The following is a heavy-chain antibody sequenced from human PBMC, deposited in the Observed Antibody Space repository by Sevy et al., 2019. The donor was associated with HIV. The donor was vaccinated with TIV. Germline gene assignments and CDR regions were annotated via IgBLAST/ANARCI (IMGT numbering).Heavy chain of an antibody. Sequence: GGSLRLSCAASGFTFSSYGMHWVRQAPGKGLEWVAVISYDGSNKYYADSVKGRFTISRDNSKNTLCLQMNSLRAEDTAVYYCAKGGRYYYDSSGYYYEHYFDYWGQGTLVTVSS. J-gene: IGHJ4*02. CDR2: ISYDGSNK. D-gene: IGHD3-22*01. V-gene: IGHV3-30*18. CDR3: AKGGRYYYDSSGYYYEHYFDY. CDR1: GFTFSSYG.